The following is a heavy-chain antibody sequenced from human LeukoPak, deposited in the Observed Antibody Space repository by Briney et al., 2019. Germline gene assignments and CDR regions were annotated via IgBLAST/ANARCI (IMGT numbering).Heavy chain of an antibody. D-gene: IGHD3-22*01. CDR3: ARGEYYDSSGYQYYFDY. Sequence: GGSLRLSCAASGFTFSSYWMSWVRQAPGKGLEWVANIKQDGSEKYYVDSVKGRFTISRDNAKNSLYLQMNSLRAEDTAVYYCARGEYYDSSGYQYYFDYWGQGTLVTVSS. CDR1: GFTFSSYW. J-gene: IGHJ4*02. V-gene: IGHV3-7*01. CDR2: IKQDGSEK.